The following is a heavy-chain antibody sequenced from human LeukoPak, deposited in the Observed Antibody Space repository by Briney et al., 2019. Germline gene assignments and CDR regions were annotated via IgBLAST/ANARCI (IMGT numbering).Heavy chain of an antibody. V-gene: IGHV3-33*01. CDR1: GFTFSSYG. CDR3: ARSSGYGYGNLDF. J-gene: IGHJ4*02. Sequence: GGSLRLSCAASGFTFSSYGMHWVRQAPGKGLEWVAVIWNDGTNKYYVDSVEGRFTISRDNSKNTLYLQMNSLRAEDTAVCYCARSSGYGYGNLDFWGQGTLVTVSS. D-gene: IGHD5-18*01. CDR2: IWNDGTNK.